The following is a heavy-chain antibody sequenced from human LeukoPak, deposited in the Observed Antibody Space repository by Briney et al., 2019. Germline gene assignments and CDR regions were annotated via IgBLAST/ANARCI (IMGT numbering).Heavy chain of an antibody. CDR1: GGSIRSYY. J-gene: IGHJ4*02. D-gene: IGHD3-22*01. CDR2: IYYSGST. V-gene: IGHV4-39*01. CDR3: ARRPQYYYDSSGYHSHFDY. Sequence: SETLSLTCTVSGGSIRSYYWGWIRQPPGKGLEWIGSIYYSGSTYYNPSLKSRVTISVDTSKNQFSLKLSSVTAAGTAVYYCARRPQYYYDSSGYHSHFDYWGQGTLVTVSS.